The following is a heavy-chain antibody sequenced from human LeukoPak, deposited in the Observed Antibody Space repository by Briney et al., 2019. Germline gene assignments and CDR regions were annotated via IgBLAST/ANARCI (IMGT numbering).Heavy chain of an antibody. CDR3: ARLFRDVTTFDY. CDR1: GFTFDDYA. CDR2: IKQDGSQK. D-gene: IGHD1-1*01. Sequence: GGSLRLSCAASGFTFDDYAMSWVRQGPGRGLEWVASIKQDGSQKYYVDSVKGRFTISRDNAKNTLYLQMNSLRAEDTAVYYCARLFRDVTTFDYWGQGTLVTVSS. J-gene: IGHJ4*02. V-gene: IGHV3-7*01.